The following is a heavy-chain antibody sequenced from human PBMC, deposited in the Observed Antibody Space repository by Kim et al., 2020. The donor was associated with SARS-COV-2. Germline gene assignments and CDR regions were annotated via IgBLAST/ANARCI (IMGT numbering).Heavy chain of an antibody. CDR3: ASHPRRKYNWNDEYYFDY. D-gene: IGHD1-20*01. J-gene: IGHJ4*02. V-gene: IGHV1-69*01. Sequence: QGRVTITADESTSTAYMELSSLRSEDTAVYYCASHPRRKYNWNDEYYFDYWGQGTLVTVSS.